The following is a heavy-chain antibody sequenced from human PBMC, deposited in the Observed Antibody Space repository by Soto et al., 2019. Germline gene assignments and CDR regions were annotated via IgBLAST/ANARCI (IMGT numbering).Heavy chain of an antibody. CDR1: GYTFTSYD. D-gene: IGHD4-17*01. J-gene: IGHJ6*03. V-gene: IGHV1-8*01. Sequence: ASVKVSCKASGYTFTSYDINWVRQATGQGLEWMGWMNPNSGNTGYAQKFQGRATMTRNTSISTAYMELSSLRSEDTAVYYCARGRRAVTPYYYYYYMDVWGKGTTVTVSS. CDR2: MNPNSGNT. CDR3: ARGRRAVTPYYYYYYMDV.